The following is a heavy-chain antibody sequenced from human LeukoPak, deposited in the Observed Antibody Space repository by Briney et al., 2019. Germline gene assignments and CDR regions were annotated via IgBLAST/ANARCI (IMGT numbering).Heavy chain of an antibody. Sequence: ASVKVSCKASGGTFSSYAISWVRQALGQGLEWMGGIIPIFGTANYAQKFQGRVTITADKSTSTAYMEMSSLRSDDTAVYYCAELGITMIGGVWGKGTTVTISS. CDR3: AELGITMIGGV. CDR1: GGTFSSYA. V-gene: IGHV1-69*06. D-gene: IGHD3-10*02. J-gene: IGHJ6*04. CDR2: IIPIFGTA.